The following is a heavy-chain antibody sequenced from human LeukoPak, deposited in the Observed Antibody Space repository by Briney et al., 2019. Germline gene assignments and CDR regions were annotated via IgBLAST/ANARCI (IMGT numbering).Heavy chain of an antibody. D-gene: IGHD1-26*01. CDR3: ARESPIVGNFDY. Sequence: EASVKVSCKASGGTFSSYAISWVRQAPGQGLEWMGGIIPIFGTANYAQKFQGRVTITAGESTSTAYMELSSLRSEDTAVYYCARESPIVGNFDYWGQGTLVTVSS. CDR2: IIPIFGTA. CDR1: GGTFSSYA. V-gene: IGHV1-69*01. J-gene: IGHJ4*02.